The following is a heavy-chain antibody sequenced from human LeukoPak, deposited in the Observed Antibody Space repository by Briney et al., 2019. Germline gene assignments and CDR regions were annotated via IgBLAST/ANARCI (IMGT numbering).Heavy chain of an antibody. V-gene: IGHV3-23*01. CDR1: GFTFDDYG. Sequence: PGGSLRLSCAASGFTFDDYGMSWVRHAPGKGLEWVSSIFPSGGEIHYADSVRGRFTISRDNSKSTLSLQMNSLRAEDTAIYYCATYRQVLLPFESWGQGTLVTVSS. CDR2: IFPSGGEI. CDR3: ATYRQVLLPFES. J-gene: IGHJ4*02. D-gene: IGHD2-8*02.